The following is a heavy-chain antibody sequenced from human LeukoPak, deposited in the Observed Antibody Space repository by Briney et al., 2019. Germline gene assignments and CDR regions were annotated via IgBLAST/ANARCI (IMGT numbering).Heavy chain of an antibody. D-gene: IGHD5-24*01. J-gene: IGHJ3*02. CDR2: INTRGTTI. CDR3: ARDLWVATIFPGAFDI. V-gene: IGHV3-48*03. CDR1: GFTFSSYE. Sequence: GGSLRLSCAASGFTFSSYEMNWVRQAPGKGLEWVSYINTRGTTIYYADSVKGRFTISRDNAKNSLYLQMNNLRAEDTAVYYCARDLWVATIFPGAFDIWGQGTMVTVSS.